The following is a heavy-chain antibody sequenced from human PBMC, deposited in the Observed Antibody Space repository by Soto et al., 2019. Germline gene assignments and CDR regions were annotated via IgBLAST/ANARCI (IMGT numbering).Heavy chain of an antibody. J-gene: IGHJ4*02. V-gene: IGHV2-5*02. CDR2: IYWDDDK. D-gene: IGHD1-1*01. CDR3: AHRLEIAVTGTLDY. CDR1: GFSLTTSGLG. Sequence: SGPTLVNPTQTLTLTCTFSGFSLTTSGLGVGWIRRPPGKALEWLALIYWDDDKRYSPSLKSRLTITKDTSKNQVVLTMTNMDPVDTATYYCAHRLEIAVTGTLDYWGQGTLVTVSS.